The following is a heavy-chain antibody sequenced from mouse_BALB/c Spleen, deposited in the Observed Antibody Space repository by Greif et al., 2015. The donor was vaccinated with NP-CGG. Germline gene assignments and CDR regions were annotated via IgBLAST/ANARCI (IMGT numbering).Heavy chain of an antibody. Sequence: EVMLVESGGGLVKPGGSLKLSCAASGFAFSSYDMSWVRQTPEKRLEWVAYISSGGGSTYYPDTVKGRFTISRDNAKNTLYLQMGSLKSEDTAMYYCARHYYGSSYSYWGQGTTLTVSS. CDR2: ISSGGGST. CDR1: GFAFSSYD. CDR3: ARHYYGSSYSY. D-gene: IGHD1-1*01. J-gene: IGHJ2*01. V-gene: IGHV5-12-1*01.